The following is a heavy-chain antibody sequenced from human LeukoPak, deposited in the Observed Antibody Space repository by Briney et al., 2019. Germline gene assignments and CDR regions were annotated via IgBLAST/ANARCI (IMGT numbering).Heavy chain of an antibody. CDR1: GFTFSSYS. D-gene: IGHD6-19*01. Sequence: GGSLRLSCAASGFTFSSYSMNWVRQAPGKGLEWVSYISSSSSTIYYADSVKGRFTISRDNTKNSLYLQMNSLRAEDTAVYYCARGGRKAVAGTPNWFDPWGQGTLVTVSS. CDR3: ARGGRKAVAGTPNWFDP. CDR2: ISSSSSTI. V-gene: IGHV3-48*01. J-gene: IGHJ5*02.